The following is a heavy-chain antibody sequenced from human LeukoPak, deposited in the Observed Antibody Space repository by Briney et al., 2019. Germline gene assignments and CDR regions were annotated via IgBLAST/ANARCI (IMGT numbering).Heavy chain of an antibody. CDR3: ASLSTVTQGYFDS. V-gene: IGHV4-59*08. D-gene: IGHD4-17*01. CDR1: GGSISSFY. CDR2: IYYTGST. Sequence: SETLSLTCTVSGGSISSFYWSWIRHPLGKGLEWIGYIYYTGSTNYNPSLKSRLTISVDVSKNQFSLKLSSVAATDTAVYYCASLSTVTQGYFDSWGQGTLVTVSS. J-gene: IGHJ4*02.